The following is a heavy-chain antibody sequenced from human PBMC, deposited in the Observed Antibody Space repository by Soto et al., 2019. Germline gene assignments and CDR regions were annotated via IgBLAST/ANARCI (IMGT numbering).Heavy chain of an antibody. CDR3: AKDKTTMLYYYGMDV. V-gene: IGHV3-30*18. CDR2: ISYDGSNK. CDR1: GFTFSSYG. D-gene: IGHD4-4*01. J-gene: IGHJ6*02. Sequence: GGSLRLSCAASGFTFSSYGMHWVRQAPGKGLEWVAVISYDGSNKYYADSVKGRFTISRDNSKNTLYLQMNSLRAEDTAVYYCAKDKTTMLYYYGMDVWGQGTTVTVSS.